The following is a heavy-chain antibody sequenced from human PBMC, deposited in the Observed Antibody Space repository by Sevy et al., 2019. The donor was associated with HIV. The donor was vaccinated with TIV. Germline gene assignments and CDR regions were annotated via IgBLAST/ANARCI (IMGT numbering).Heavy chain of an antibody. CDR3: ARHRDYYDSSGYGTFDP. J-gene: IGHJ5*02. Sequence: ASVKVSCKASGYTFTSYDINWVRQASGQGLEWMGWMNPNTGHTGYAQKLQGRVTMTRNTSISTAYMELSSLRSEDTAVYYCARHRDYYDSSGYGTFDPWGQGTLVTVSS. D-gene: IGHD3-22*01. CDR1: GYTFTSYD. CDR2: MNPNTGHT. V-gene: IGHV1-8*01.